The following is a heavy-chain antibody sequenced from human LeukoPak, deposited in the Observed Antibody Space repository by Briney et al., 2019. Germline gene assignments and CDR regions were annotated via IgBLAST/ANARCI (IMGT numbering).Heavy chain of an antibody. Sequence: SETLSLTCAVYGGSFSGYYWSWIRQPPGKGLEWIGEINHSGSTNYNPSLKSRVTISVDTSKNQLSLKLSSVTAADTAVYYCAITGYSSSGGWSDPWGQGTLVTVSS. V-gene: IGHV4-34*01. CDR3: AITGYSSSGGWSDP. D-gene: IGHD6-13*01. CDR1: GGSFSGYY. CDR2: INHSGST. J-gene: IGHJ5*02.